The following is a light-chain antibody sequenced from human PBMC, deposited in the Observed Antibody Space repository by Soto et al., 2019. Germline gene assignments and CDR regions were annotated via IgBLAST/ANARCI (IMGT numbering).Light chain of an antibody. CDR1: HSVSSR. CDR3: QPYTNWPLT. J-gene: IGKJ4*01. CDR2: GAS. Sequence: EIVMTQSPATLSVSPGERATLSCRASHSVSSRLAWYQQKPGQAPRLLIYGASTRATGLPARFSGSGSGTEFTLTISSLQSEDFAVYYCQPYTNWPLTFGGGTKVESK. V-gene: IGKV3-15*01.